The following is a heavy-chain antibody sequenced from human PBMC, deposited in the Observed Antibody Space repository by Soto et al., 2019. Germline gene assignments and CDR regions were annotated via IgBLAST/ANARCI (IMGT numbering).Heavy chain of an antibody. CDR1: GDSIGRGGYY. CDR2: IYTTGCS. Sequence: SETLSLTCTVSGDSIGRGGYYWTWIRQHPGMGLEWIAYIYTTGCSAYNPSLQIRIGRSGDTTKNQFSLKLWCVTAADTAVYYSARGIPVSGSFDYWGQGTLVTVSS. J-gene: IGHJ4*02. D-gene: IGHD6-19*01. CDR3: ARGIPVSGSFDY. V-gene: IGHV4-31*03.